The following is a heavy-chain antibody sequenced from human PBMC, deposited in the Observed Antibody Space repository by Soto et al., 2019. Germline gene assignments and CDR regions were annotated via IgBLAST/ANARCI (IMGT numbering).Heavy chain of an antibody. CDR2: IWYDGSNK. Sequence: QVQLVESGGGVVQPGRSLRLSCAASGFTFSSYGMHWVRQAPGKGLEWVAVIWYDGSNKYYADSVKGRFTISRDNSKNPLYLQMNSLRAEDTAVYYCARAPYYYDSSGYSEYFQHWGQGTLVTVSS. CDR3: ARAPYYYDSSGYSEYFQH. D-gene: IGHD3-22*01. CDR1: GFTFSSYG. J-gene: IGHJ1*01. V-gene: IGHV3-33*01.